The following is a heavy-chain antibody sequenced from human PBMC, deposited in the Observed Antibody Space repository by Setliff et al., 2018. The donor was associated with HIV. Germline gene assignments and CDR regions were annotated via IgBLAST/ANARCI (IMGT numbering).Heavy chain of an antibody. V-gene: IGHV7-4-1*02. CDR3: ARDGVFWFGESTKAWFDP. J-gene: IGHJ5*02. CDR2: INTNTGTP. D-gene: IGHD3-10*01. CDR1: GYTFTSYA. Sequence: ASVKDSCKASGYTFTSYAMNWLRQAPGQGLEWMGRINTNTGTPTYAQGFTGRFDFSLDASVSTTYLQISSLEAEDSAVYYCARDGVFWFGESTKAWFDPWGQGTLVTVS.